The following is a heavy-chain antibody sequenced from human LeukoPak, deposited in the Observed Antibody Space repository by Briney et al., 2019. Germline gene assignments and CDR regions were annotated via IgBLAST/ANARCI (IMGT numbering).Heavy chain of an antibody. J-gene: IGHJ4*02. Sequence: GGSLRLSCAASGFTVSSNYMTWVRQAPGKGLEWVSLIYGSANTYYADSVKGRFTISRDNSKNTLYLQMNSLRAEDTAVYYCARGPQGGYIFFDYWGQGTLVSVSS. CDR2: IYGSANT. V-gene: IGHV3-66*01. CDR3: ARGPQGGYIFFDY. CDR1: GFTVSSNY. D-gene: IGHD5-12*01.